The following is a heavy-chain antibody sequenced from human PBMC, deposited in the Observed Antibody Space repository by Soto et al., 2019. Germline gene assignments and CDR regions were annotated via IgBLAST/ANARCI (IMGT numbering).Heavy chain of an antibody. CDR3: AKDRRVTVTTGFYYYYYGMDV. Sequence: QVQLVESGGGVVQPGRSLRLSCAASGFTFSSYGMHWVRQAPGKGLEWVAVISYDGSNKYYADSVKGRFTISRDNSKNTLCLQMNSLRAEDTAVYYCAKDRRVTVTTGFYYYYYGMDVWGQGTTVTVSS. J-gene: IGHJ6*02. CDR2: ISYDGSNK. D-gene: IGHD4-4*01. CDR1: GFTFSSYG. V-gene: IGHV3-30*18.